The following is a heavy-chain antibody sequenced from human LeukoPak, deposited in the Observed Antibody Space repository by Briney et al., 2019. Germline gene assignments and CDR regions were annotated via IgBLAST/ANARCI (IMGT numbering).Heavy chain of an antibody. D-gene: IGHD3-3*01. Sequence: GGSLRLSCAASGFTFSSYSMNWVRQAPGKGLEWVSYISSSSSTIYYADSVKGRFTISRDNAKNSLYLQMNSLRAEDTAVYYCAREVYYDFWSGGGFDYWGQGTLVTVPS. V-gene: IGHV3-48*01. J-gene: IGHJ4*02. CDR2: ISSSSSTI. CDR3: AREVYYDFWSGGGFDY. CDR1: GFTFSSYS.